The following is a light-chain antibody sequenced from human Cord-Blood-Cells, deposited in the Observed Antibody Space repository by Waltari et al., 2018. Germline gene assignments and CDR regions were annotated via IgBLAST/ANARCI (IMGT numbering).Light chain of an antibody. CDR3: QQYDNLPLT. CDR1: QDISNY. CDR2: DAS. Sequence: DIPTTKSPSSLSAAVRDRVTITCQASQDISNYLNWYQQKPGKAPKLLIYDASNLETGVPSRFSGSGSGTDFTFTISSLQPEDIATYYCQQYDNLPLTFGGGTKVEIK. J-gene: IGKJ4*01. V-gene: IGKV1-33*01.